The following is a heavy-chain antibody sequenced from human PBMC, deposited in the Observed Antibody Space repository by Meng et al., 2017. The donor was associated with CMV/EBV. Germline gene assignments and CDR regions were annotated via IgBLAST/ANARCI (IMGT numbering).Heavy chain of an antibody. CDR2: IYWDDDK. CDR1: GCSLSISGVG. D-gene: IGHD3-10*01. J-gene: IGHJ4*02. CDR3: AHRLHGSGSYYPYYFDY. V-gene: IGHV2-5*02. Sequence: ITLTWSVPTPRKPKQILKWTRTFSGCSLSISGVGVGWIRQPPGKAMEWLALIYWDDDKRYSPSMKSRLTITKDTSKNQVVLTMTNMDPVDTATYYCAHRLHGSGSYYPYYFDYWGQGTLVTVSS.